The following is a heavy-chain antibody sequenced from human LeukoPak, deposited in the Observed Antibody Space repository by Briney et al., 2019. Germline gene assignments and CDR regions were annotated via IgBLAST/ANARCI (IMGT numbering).Heavy chain of an antibody. CDR1: GYTFTSYD. J-gene: IGHJ3*02. V-gene: IGHV1-8*01. D-gene: IGHD6-19*01. CDR2: MNPNSGNT. Sequence: GASVKVSCKASGYTFTSYDINWVRQATGQGVEWMGWMNPNSGNTGYAQKFQGRVTMTRNTSISTAYMELSSRRSEDTAVYYCARVIRGSGWPFDAFDIWGQGTMVTVSS. CDR3: ARVIRGSGWPFDAFDI.